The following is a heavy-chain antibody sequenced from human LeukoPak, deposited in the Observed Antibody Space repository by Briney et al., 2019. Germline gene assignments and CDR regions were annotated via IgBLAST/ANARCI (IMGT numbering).Heavy chain of an antibody. CDR2: IKQDGGEK. CDR1: GFTFSSYW. CDR3: ARWGRWTAQVRYFDY. Sequence: GGSLRLSCEASGFTFSSYWMSWVRQAPGKGLEWVANIKQDGGEKKYLDPVKGRFTISRDNAQNSLYLQVNSLTAEDTAVYYCARWGRWTAQVRYFDYWGQGTLVTVSS. D-gene: IGHD2-21*02. J-gene: IGHJ4*02. V-gene: IGHV3-7*01.